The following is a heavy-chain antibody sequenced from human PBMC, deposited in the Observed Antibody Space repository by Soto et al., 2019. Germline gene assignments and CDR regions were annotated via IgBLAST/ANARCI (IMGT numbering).Heavy chain of an antibody. CDR1: GYTFTSYG. CDR3: ARGGYCSGGSCLYYYYGMDV. CDR2: ISAYNGNT. V-gene: IGHV1-18*01. Sequence: QVQLVQSGAEVKKPGASVKVSCKASGYTFTSYGISWVRQAPGQGLEWMGWISAYNGNTNYAQKLQGRVTMTTDTSTSTAYMELRRLSSDDTGVYYCARGGYCSGGSCLYYYYGMDVWGQGTTVTVSS. D-gene: IGHD2-15*01. J-gene: IGHJ6*02.